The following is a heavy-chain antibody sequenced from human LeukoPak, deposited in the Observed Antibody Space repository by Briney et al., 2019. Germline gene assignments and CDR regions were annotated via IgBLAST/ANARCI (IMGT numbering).Heavy chain of an antibody. CDR1: GYTFTSYD. CDR2: MNPNSGNT. Sequence: ASVKVSCKASGYTFTSYDINWVRQATGQGLEWMGWMNPNSGNTGYAQKFQGRVTMTRNTSISTAYMELSSLRSEDTAVYYCARGRRVGRDGYNPFDYWGQGTLVTVSS. V-gene: IGHV1-8*01. J-gene: IGHJ4*02. D-gene: IGHD5-24*01. CDR3: ARGRRVGRDGYNPFDY.